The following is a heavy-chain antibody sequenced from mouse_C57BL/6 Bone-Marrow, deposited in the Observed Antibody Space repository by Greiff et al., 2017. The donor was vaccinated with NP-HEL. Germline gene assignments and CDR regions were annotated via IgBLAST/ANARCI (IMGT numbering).Heavy chain of an antibody. CDR2: IHPNSGST. D-gene: IGHD1-1*01. CDR1: GYTFTSYW. J-gene: IGHJ1*03. Sequence: VQLQQSGAELVKPGASVKLSCKASGYTFTSYWMHWVKQRPGQGLEWIGMIHPNSGSTNYNEKFKSKATLPVDKSSSTAYMQLSSLTSEDSAVYYGARGGDYYASSSYSYFDVWGTGTPLTASS. CDR3: ARGGDYYASSSYSYFDV. V-gene: IGHV1-64*01.